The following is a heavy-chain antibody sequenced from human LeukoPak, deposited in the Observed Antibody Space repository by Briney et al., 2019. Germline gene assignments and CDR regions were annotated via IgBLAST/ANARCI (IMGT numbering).Heavy chain of an antibody. D-gene: IGHD2-21*02. CDR1: GFTFSSCS. Sequence: PGGSLRLSCAASGFTFSSCSMNWVRQAPGKGLEWVSSISSSSSYIYYADSVKGRFTISRDNAKNSLYLQMNSLRAEDTAVYYCARVDRDCGGDCYPDRFDPWGQGTLVTVSS. J-gene: IGHJ5*02. CDR3: ARVDRDCGGDCYPDRFDP. CDR2: ISSSSSYI. V-gene: IGHV3-21*01.